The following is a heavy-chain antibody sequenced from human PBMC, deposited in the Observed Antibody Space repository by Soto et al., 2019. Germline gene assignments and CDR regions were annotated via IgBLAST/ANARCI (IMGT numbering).Heavy chain of an antibody. D-gene: IGHD2-8*01. CDR1: GFTFSSYA. CDR2: ISYDGSNK. V-gene: IGHV3-30-3*01. Sequence: PGGSLRLSCAASGFTFSSYAMHWVRQAPGKGLEWVAVISYDGSNKYYADSVKGRFTISRDNSKNTLYLQMNSLRVEDTAVYYCARDARDIVLMVYAAGMDVWGQGTTVTVSS. J-gene: IGHJ6*02. CDR3: ARDARDIVLMVYAAGMDV.